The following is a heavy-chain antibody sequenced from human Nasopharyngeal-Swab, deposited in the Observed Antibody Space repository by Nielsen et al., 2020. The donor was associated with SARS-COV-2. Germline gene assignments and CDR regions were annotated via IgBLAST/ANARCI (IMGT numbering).Heavy chain of an antibody. CDR1: GFTFSSYS. J-gene: IGHJ6*02. CDR2: ISSSSSYI. CDR3: ARDYYYYGMDV. Sequence: GESLKISCAASGFTFSSYSMNWVRQAPGKGLEWVSSISSSSSYIYYADLVKGRFTISRDNAKNSLYLQMNSLRAEDTAVYYCARDYYYYGMDVWGQGTTVTVSS. V-gene: IGHV3-21*01.